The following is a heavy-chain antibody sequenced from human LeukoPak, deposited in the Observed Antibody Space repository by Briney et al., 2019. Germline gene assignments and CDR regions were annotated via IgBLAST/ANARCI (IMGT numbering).Heavy chain of an antibody. D-gene: IGHD4-17*01. V-gene: IGHV3-48*03. CDR2: ISSSGSTI. J-gene: IGHJ4*02. Sequence: GGSLRLSCAASGFTFSSYEMNWVRQAPGKGLEWVSYISSSGSTIYYADSVKGRFTISRDNAKNSLYLQMNSLRAEDTAVYYCAREWGYGDPFGFFDYWGQGTLVTVSS. CDR3: AREWGYGDPFGFFDY. CDR1: GFTFSSYE.